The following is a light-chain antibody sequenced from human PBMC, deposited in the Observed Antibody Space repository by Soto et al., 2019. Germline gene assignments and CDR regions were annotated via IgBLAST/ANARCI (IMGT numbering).Light chain of an antibody. Sequence: DIVMTQSPDSLAVSLGERATINCKSSQTVLYRSNNMNYLSWYQQKPGQPPKLLIYWASTRESGVPDRFSGSGSGTDFTLTISSLQAEDVAVYYCQQYYSSPRTFGGWTKVEIK. CDR2: WAS. J-gene: IGKJ4*01. V-gene: IGKV4-1*01. CDR3: QQYYSSPRT. CDR1: QTVLYRSNNMNY.